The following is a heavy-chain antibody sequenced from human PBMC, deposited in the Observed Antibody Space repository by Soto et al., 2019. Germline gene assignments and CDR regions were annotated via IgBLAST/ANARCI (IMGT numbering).Heavy chain of an antibody. D-gene: IGHD3-10*01. V-gene: IGHV4-31*11. CDR1: GGSISGANYY. CDR3: AKDDGSWSHWIFDY. Sequence: QVQLQESGPGLVKPSQTLSLTCAVSGGSISGANYYWSWVRQHPGKGLEWIGNIDYSGSTEYNPSLKSRVPIALDASKDRFPLEQRSVTAADTTVYYGAKDDGSWSHWIFDYWGQGTLVTVSP. CDR2: IDYSGST. J-gene: IGHJ4*02.